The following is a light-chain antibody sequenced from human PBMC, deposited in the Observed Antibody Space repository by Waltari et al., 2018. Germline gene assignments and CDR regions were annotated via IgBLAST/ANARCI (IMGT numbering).Light chain of an antibody. CDR3: QQYNNWPPWT. CDR1: QNINSN. V-gene: IGKV3D-15*01. J-gene: IGKJ1*01. CDR2: GAS. Sequence: TQSPATLSVSPGEGATLSCRASQNINSNLAWYQQQPGQTPRLLIYGASTRAIGIPARFSGSGSGTEFTLTISSLQSEDFALYYCQQYNNWPPWTFGQGTKVEIK.